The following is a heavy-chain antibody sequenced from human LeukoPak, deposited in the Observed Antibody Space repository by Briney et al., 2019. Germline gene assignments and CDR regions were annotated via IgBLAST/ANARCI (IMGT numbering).Heavy chain of an antibody. CDR1: GFTFSSYA. V-gene: IGHV3-23*01. Sequence: GGSLRLSCAASGFTFSSYAMGWVRQAPGKGLEWVSAISDSGGSTYYADSVKGRFTISRDNSRNTLYLQMNSLRVEDTAVYYCQGQQLAFTEDWFDPWGQGTLVTVSS. J-gene: IGHJ5*02. CDR2: ISDSGGST. D-gene: IGHD6-13*01. CDR3: QGQQLAFTEDWFDP.